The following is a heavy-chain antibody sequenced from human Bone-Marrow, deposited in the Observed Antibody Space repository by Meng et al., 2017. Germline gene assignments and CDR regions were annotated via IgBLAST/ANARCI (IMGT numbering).Heavy chain of an antibody. CDR3: ARKAVAGNFDY. V-gene: IGHV4-4*02. CDR1: GDSISRSNW. J-gene: IGHJ4*02. D-gene: IGHD6-13*01. Sequence: QVDLQDSGPGLVKPSGALSLTCAVSGDSISRSNWWSWVRQPPGKGLEWIGEIYHSGNTNYTASLKSRVTLSIDKSKNQFSLKLSSVTAADTAVYYCARKAVAGNFDYWGQGTLVTVSS. CDR2: IYHSGNT.